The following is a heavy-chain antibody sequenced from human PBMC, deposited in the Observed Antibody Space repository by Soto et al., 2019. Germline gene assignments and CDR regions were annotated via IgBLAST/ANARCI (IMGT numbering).Heavy chain of an antibody. D-gene: IGHD4-17*01. CDR2: IKSRTDGGTT. CDR3: TTFGLRWGFDY. CDR1: GFTFRNAW. V-gene: IGHV3-15*01. J-gene: IGHJ4*02. Sequence: GGSLSLSCATSGFTFRNAWMSWVRPAPGKGLEWVGRIKSRTDGGTTDYAAPVKGRFTISRDDSKNTLYLQMNGLKTEDTAVYYCTTFGLRWGFDYWGQGTLVTVSS.